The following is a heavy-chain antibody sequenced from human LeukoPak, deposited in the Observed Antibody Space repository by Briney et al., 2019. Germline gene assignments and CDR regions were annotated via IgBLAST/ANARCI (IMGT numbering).Heavy chain of an antibody. D-gene: IGHD6-13*01. Sequence: SETLSLTCTVSGGSISSYYWSWIRQPPGKGLEWIGYIYYSGSTNYNPSLKSRVTISVDTSKNQISLKLSSVTAADTAVYYCAREGGSSSWYGYWGQGTLVTVSS. J-gene: IGHJ4*02. CDR1: GGSISSYY. CDR3: AREGGSSSWYGY. V-gene: IGHV4-59*01. CDR2: IYYSGST.